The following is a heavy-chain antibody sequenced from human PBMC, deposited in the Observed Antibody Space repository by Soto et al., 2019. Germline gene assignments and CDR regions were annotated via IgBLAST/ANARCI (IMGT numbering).Heavy chain of an antibody. CDR2: ISYNGKT. J-gene: IGHJ6*02. D-gene: IGHD3-3*01. Sequence: SETLSLTCTVSGGSIGGYSWSWVRETPGKGLEWIGYISYNGKTNSNPSLKSRVTIGLDTSRNQFSLKLGSVTAADTAVYYCARDSGRMYYDTWSGYDYGMDVWGQGTTVTVSS. CDR1: GGSIGGYS. V-gene: IGHV4-59*01. CDR3: ARDSGRMYYDTWSGYDYGMDV.